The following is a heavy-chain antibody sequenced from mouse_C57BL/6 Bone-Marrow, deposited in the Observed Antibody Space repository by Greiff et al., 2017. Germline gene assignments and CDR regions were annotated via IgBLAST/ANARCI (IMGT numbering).Heavy chain of an antibody. CDR2: IDPANGTT. Sequence: EVQLQQSVAELVRPGASVKLSCTASGFNIKNSYMHWVKQRPEQGLEWIGRIDPANGTTKYAPKFQGKATITADTSSNTAYLQLSSLTSEAAAIYYCVYGNYDGAFGGRGTRITVSA. CDR1: GFNIKNSY. J-gene: IGHJ3*01. V-gene: IGHV14-3*01. D-gene: IGHD1-1*01. CDR3: VYGNYDGAF.